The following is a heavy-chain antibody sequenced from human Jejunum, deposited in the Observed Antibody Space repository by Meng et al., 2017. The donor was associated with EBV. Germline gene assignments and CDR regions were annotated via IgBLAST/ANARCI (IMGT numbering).Heavy chain of an antibody. D-gene: IGHD2-8*02. V-gene: IGHV4-39*01. J-gene: IGHJ4*02. CDR1: GASMNDRNYF. CDR3: ARHDCPGAVCLGPFDS. CDR2: TYSSANT. Sequence: HLQWQDSGPGLLKPSETLSLTCKCSGASMNDRNYFWAWIRQPPGKGLEWIGNTYSSANTYYNPSLKSRVTISVDTSKNQFSLKLISVTAADTAVYFCARHDCPGAVCLGPFDSWGQGILVTVSS.